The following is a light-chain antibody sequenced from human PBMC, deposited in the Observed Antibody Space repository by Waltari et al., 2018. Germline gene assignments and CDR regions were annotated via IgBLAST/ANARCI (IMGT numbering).Light chain of an antibody. CDR2: DAS. CDR1: QDIRNY. J-gene: IGKJ4*01. CDR3: QQFDTPLS. Sequence: IQMTPSPPSLSASVGDRVTITCQASQDIRNYLNWYQQKAGKAPKLLIYDASKLETGVPSRFSGSGSGTDFTFTISSLQPEDIATYYCQQFDTPLSFGGGTKVEIK. V-gene: IGKV1-33*01.